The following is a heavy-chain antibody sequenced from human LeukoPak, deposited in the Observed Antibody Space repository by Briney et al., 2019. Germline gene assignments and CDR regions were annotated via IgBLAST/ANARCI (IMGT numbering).Heavy chain of an antibody. V-gene: IGHV1-69*13. D-gene: IGHD6-19*01. J-gene: IGHJ4*02. CDR2: IIPIFGTA. CDR1: GGTFSSYA. CDR3: AKDRGIAVAGTYYFDY. Sequence: GASVKVSCKASGGTFSSYAISWVRQAPGQGLEWMGGIIPIFGTANYAQKFQGRVTITADESTSTAYMELSSLRAEGTAVYYCAKDRGIAVAGTYYFDYWGQGTLVTVSS.